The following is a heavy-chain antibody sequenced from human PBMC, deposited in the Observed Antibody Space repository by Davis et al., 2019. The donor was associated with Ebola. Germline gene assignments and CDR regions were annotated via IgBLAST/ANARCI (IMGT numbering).Heavy chain of an antibody. J-gene: IGHJ6*02. Sequence: MPSETLSLTCTVSGGSISSGGYYWSWIRQHPGKGLEWIGYIYYSGSTNYNPSLKSRVTISVDTSKNQFSLKVTSVTAADTAVYYCATGSSARFYYYGMDVWGQGTTVTVSS. V-gene: IGHV4-31*03. CDR2: IYYSGST. CDR3: ATGSSARFYYYGMDV. D-gene: IGHD6-6*01. CDR1: GGSISSGGYY.